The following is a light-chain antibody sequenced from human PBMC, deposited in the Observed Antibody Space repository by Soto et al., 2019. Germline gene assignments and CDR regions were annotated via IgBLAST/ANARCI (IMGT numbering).Light chain of an antibody. CDR2: GAS. V-gene: IGKV3-15*01. J-gene: IGKJ1*01. Sequence: EIVMTQSPATLSVSPGERATLSCRASQSVSSNLAWYQQKPGQAPRLLIYGASTRATGIPARFSGSGSETEFTLTISSLQSEDFAVYYCQQYNTWPPWTFGQGTKV. CDR1: QSVSSN. CDR3: QQYNTWPPWT.